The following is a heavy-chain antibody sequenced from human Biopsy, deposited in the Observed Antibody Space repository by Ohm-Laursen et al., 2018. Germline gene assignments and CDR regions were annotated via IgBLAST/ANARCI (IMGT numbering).Heavy chain of an antibody. CDR2: NIPILGTG. J-gene: IGHJ1*01. D-gene: IGHD3-9*01. V-gene: IGHV1-69*06. Sequence: SVKVSCKAPGGTFSNYGVNWVRQAPGQGLEWLGGNIPILGTGNYAQKFQDRVTVAADTSTSTATMELRSLRPDDTTVYYCATKLTGYFHHWGQGTLVIVSS. CDR1: GGTFSNYG. CDR3: ATKLTGYFHH.